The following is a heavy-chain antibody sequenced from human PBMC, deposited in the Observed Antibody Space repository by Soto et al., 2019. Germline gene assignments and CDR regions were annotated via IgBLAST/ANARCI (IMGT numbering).Heavy chain of an antibody. J-gene: IGHJ4*02. CDR3: ARDLSDLDDRQPFDY. Sequence: SQTLSLTCAISGDSVSSNSAAWNWIRQSPSRGIEWLGRTYYRSKWYNDYAVSVKRRITINPDTSKNQFYLQLNSVTPEDTAVYYCARDLSDLDDRQPFDYWGQGTLVTVSS. D-gene: IGHD2-2*01. CDR1: GDSVSSNSAA. V-gene: IGHV6-1*01. CDR2: TYYRSKWYN.